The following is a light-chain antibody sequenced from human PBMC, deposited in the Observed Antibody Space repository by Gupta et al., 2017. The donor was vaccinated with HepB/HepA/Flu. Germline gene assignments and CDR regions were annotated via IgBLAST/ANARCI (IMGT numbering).Light chain of an antibody. CDR2: KAA. CDR1: QSSNSY. J-gene: IGKJ1*01. V-gene: IGKV1-5*03. Sequence: DIQMTQSPSTLSASVGDRVTITFRASQSSNSYLARYQQKPGKTPKLLIYKAATLENGVPSRFSGSGCETEFALTISSLQPDDFSTYFFQQYNSYSSLTFGQGTKVEIK. CDR3: QQYNSYSSLT.